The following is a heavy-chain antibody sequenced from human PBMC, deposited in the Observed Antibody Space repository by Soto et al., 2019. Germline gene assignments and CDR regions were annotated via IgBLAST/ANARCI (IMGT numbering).Heavy chain of an antibody. V-gene: IGHV4-59*01. CDR2: IYYSGST. CDR3: ARLYGGGAFDI. D-gene: IGHD4-17*01. J-gene: IGHJ3*02. CDR1: GGSISSYY. Sequence: SETLSLTCTVSGGSISSYYWSWIRQPPGKGLEWIGYIYYSGSTNYNPSLKSRVTISVDTSKNQFSLKLSSVTAADTAVYYCARLYGGGAFDIWGQGTMVTVS.